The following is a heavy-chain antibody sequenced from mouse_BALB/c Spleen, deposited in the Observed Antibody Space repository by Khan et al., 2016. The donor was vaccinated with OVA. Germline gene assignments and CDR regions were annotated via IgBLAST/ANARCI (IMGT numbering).Heavy chain of an antibody. CDR3: ARWGGNYPSYAMDY. V-gene: IGHV1S56*01. CDR1: GYTFTSYY. D-gene: IGHD2-1*01. Sequence: QVQLQQSGPELVKPGASVRISCKASGYTFTSYYIHWVKQRPGQGLEWIGWIYPGNVNTKYNEKFKGKATLTADTSSSTAYMQHSRLTYEDSAVYFCARWGGNYPSYAMDYWGQGTSVTVSS. CDR2: IYPGNVNT. J-gene: IGHJ4*01.